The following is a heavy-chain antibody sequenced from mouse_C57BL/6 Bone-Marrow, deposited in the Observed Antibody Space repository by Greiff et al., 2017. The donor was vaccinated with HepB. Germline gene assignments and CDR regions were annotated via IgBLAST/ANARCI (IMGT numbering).Heavy chain of an antibody. J-gene: IGHJ3*01. CDR1: GYTFTSYW. V-gene: IGHV1-59*01. D-gene: IGHD3-2*02. CDR3: ARAAQAPWFAY. Sequence: QVQLQQPGAELVRPGTSVKLSCKASGYTFTSYWMHWVKQRPGQGLEWIGVIDPSDSYTNYNQKFKGKATLTVDTSSSTAYMQLSSLTSEDSAVYHCARAAQAPWFAYWGQGTLVTVSA. CDR2: IDPSDSYT.